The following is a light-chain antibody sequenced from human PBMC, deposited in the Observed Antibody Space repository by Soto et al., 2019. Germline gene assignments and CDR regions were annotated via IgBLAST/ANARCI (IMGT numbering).Light chain of an antibody. Sequence: EVVLTQSPGTLSLSPGERATLSCRASQSVSRRYLAWYQQKPGQAPRLLIFGPSSRDTGIPDRFSGSGSGTDFTLTISSLEPEDFSVYYCLQYDTSPPKYTFGQGTKLEIK. V-gene: IGKV3-20*01. CDR1: QSVSRRY. CDR2: GPS. CDR3: LQYDTSPPKYT. J-gene: IGKJ2*01.